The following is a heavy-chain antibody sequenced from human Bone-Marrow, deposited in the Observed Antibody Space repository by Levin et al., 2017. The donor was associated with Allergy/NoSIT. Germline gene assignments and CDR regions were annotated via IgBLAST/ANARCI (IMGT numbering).Heavy chain of an antibody. CDR1: GFIFSVSG. J-gene: IGHJ4*02. V-gene: IGHV3-30*14. CDR2: ISYDGSNQ. Sequence: GGSLRLSCAASGFIFSVSGIHWVRQAPGKGLEWVAFISYDGSNQFYAGSVKGRLTLSRDNSNNTVLFHMDSLTSEDTATYYCTKDGPSSSFDHWGQGALVTVSS. D-gene: IGHD6-13*01. CDR3: TKDGPSSSFDH.